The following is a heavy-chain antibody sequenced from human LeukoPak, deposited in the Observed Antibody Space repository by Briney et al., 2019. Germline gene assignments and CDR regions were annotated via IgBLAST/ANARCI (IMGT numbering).Heavy chain of an antibody. CDR3: ARDWFTRLGELSPDRAFDY. V-gene: IGHV3-20*04. CDR1: GFTFDDSV. D-gene: IGHD3-16*02. J-gene: IGHJ4*02. CDR2: INWNGGST. Sequence: GGSLRLSCAASGFTFDDSVMSWVRQAPGKGLEWASGINWNGGSTGYADSVKGRFTISRDNAKNSLYLQMSSLRAEDTALYYCARDWFTRLGELSPDRAFDYWGQGTLVTVSS.